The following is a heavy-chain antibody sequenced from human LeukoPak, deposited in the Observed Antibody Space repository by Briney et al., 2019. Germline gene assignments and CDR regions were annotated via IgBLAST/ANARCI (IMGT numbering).Heavy chain of an antibody. CDR1: GFTFSSYA. V-gene: IGHV3-23*01. D-gene: IGHD3-16*01. CDR3: ARFRWGDYYYYGVDV. CDR2: ISGSGGST. Sequence: GGSLRLSCATSGFTFSSYALNWVRQAPGQGLEWVSAISGSGGSTYYADSVKGRFTTSRDTSKNVVYLQLNSLRAEDTAIYYCARFRWGDYYYYGVDVWGQGTTVTVSS. J-gene: IGHJ6*02.